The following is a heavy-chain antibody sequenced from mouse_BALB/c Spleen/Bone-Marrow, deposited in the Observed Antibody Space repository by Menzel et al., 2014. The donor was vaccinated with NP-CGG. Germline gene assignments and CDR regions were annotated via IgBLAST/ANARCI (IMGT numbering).Heavy chain of an antibody. Sequence: QVQLQQSGAELVRPGVSVKISCKGSGYTFTDYAMHWVKQSHAKSLEWIGVISTYYGDASYNQKFKGKATMTVDKSSSAAYMELARLTPEDSAIYYCARRADSSGYVDAMVYWGQGTSVTVSS. V-gene: IGHV1S137*01. CDR3: ARRADSSGYVDAMVY. CDR2: ISTYYGDA. J-gene: IGHJ4*01. D-gene: IGHD3-2*01. CDR1: GYTFTDYA.